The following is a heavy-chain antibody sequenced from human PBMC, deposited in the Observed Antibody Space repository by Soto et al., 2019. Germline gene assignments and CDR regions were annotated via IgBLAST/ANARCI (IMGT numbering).Heavy chain of an antibody. Sequence: QVQLQQWGAGLLKPSETLSLTCAVYGGSFSGYYWSWIRQPPGKGLEWIGEINHSGSTNYNPSLTSRVTISVDTSKNQFSLKLSSVTAADTAVYYCARGIAVAGPFDYWGQGTLVTVSS. CDR1: GGSFSGYY. V-gene: IGHV4-34*01. D-gene: IGHD6-19*01. CDR2: INHSGST. J-gene: IGHJ4*02. CDR3: ARGIAVAGPFDY.